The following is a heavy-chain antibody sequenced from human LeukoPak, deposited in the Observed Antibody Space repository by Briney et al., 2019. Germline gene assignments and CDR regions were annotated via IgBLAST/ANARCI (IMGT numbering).Heavy chain of an antibody. Sequence: SETLSLTCSVSDYSISSGYYWGWIRQPPGKGLEWIGSMEWIGSIYHSGSAYYNPSLKSRVTISVDTSKNQFSLRLSSVTAADTAVYYCARVTGYMTEDYFDYWGQGTLITVSS. CDR2: IYHSGSA. CDR1: DYSISSGYY. CDR3: ARVTGYMTEDYFDY. J-gene: IGHJ4*02. D-gene: IGHD6-13*01. V-gene: IGHV4-38-2*02.